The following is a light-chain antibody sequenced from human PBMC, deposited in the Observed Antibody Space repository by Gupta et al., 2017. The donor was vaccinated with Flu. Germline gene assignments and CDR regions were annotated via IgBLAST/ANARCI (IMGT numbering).Light chain of an antibody. CDR1: QGIRDY. CDR2: ATY. V-gene: IGKV1-17*01. Sequence: DIQMTQPPSSLSASVGDTVTITCRASQGIRDYLGWYQQKPGRAPKLLISATYNLQSGVPSRFSGTAAGTEFTLTISSLQAEDFATYYCLQQFSYPWTFGQGTKVDIK. J-gene: IGKJ1*01. CDR3: LQQFSYPWT.